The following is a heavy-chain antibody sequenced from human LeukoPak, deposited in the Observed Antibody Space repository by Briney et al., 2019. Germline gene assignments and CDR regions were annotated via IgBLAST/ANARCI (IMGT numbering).Heavy chain of an antibody. D-gene: IGHD3-10*01. CDR3: ARSYVRGVIRSRSYFDY. V-gene: IGHV3-30*04. J-gene: IGHJ4*02. Sequence: GGSLRLSCAASGFTFSSYAMHWVRQAPGKGLEWVAVISYDGSNKYYADSVKGRFTISRDNSKNTLYLQMSSLRAEDTAVYYCARSYVRGVIRSRSYFDYWGQGTLVTVSS. CDR1: GFTFSSYA. CDR2: ISYDGSNK.